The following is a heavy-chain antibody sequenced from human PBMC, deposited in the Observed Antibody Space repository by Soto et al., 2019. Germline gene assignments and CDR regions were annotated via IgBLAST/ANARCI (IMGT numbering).Heavy chain of an antibody. CDR2: ISSSSSYI. V-gene: IGHV3-21*01. J-gene: IGHJ6*03. D-gene: IGHD6-13*01. CDR1: GFTFSSYS. Sequence: GGSLRLSCAASGFTFSSYSMNWVRQAPGKGLEWVSSISSSSSYIYYADSVKGRFTISRDNAKNSLYLQMNSLRAEDTAVYYCARKEQQLFHYYYYMDVWGKGTTVTVSS. CDR3: ARKEQQLFHYYYYMDV.